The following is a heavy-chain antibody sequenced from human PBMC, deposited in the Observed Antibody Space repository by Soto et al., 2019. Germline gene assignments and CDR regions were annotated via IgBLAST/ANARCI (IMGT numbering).Heavy chain of an antibody. Sequence: GGSLRLFCSASGFTFNSYAMHWVRQAPGKGLEFVSAISSYGADTYYADSVKGRFAISRDNSKNTLYLQMSSLRAEDTALYYCVKEGYMRSDWYGQFDYWGQGALVTVSS. CDR1: GFTFNSYA. CDR2: ISSYGADT. D-gene: IGHD6-19*01. V-gene: IGHV3-64D*06. J-gene: IGHJ4*02. CDR3: VKEGYMRSDWYGQFDY.